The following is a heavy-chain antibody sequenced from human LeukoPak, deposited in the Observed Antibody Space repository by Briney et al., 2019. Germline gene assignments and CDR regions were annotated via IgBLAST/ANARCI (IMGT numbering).Heavy chain of an antibody. CDR1: GFTFSNAW. D-gene: IGHD3-9*01. J-gene: IGHJ4*02. V-gene: IGHV3-15*01. Sequence: GGSLRLSCAASGFTFSNAWMSWVRQAPGKGLEWVGRIKSKTDGGTTDYAAPVKGRFTISRDDSKNTLYLQMNSLKTEDTAVYYCTTSELRYFDWFFDYWGQGTLVTVSS. CDR3: TTSELRYFDWFFDY. CDR2: IKSKTDGGTT.